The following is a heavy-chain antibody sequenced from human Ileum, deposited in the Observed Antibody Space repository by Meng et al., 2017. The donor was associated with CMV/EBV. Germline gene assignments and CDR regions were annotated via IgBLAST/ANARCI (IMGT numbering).Heavy chain of an antibody. CDR3: VRGFGSRNGEAFDF. D-gene: IGHD3-3*01. Sequence: HVQVRGSGPGVVEPAGTLSLIWTVAGDSISGYQWSWIRQPAGKGLEWLGRIFYNGITTHNPSLKSRVTMSVDTSKNQFSLKLSSVTAADTAVYYCVRGFGSRNGEAFDFWGQGTMVTVSS. CDR1: GDSISGYQ. CDR2: IFYNGIT. J-gene: IGHJ3*01. V-gene: IGHV4-4*07.